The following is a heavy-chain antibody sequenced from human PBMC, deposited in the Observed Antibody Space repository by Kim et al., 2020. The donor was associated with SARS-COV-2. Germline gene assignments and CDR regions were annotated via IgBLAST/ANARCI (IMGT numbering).Heavy chain of an antibody. D-gene: IGHD3-10*01. CDR1: GFTFSGSA. CDR2: IRSKANSYAT. J-gene: IGHJ5*02. Sequence: GGSLRLSCAASGFTFSGSAMHWVRQASGKGLEWVGRIRSKANSYATAYAASVKGRFTISRDDSKNTAYLQMNSLKTEDTAVYYCTRQLLWFGEFNWFDPWGQGTLVTVSS. CDR3: TRQLLWFGEFNWFDP. V-gene: IGHV3-73*01.